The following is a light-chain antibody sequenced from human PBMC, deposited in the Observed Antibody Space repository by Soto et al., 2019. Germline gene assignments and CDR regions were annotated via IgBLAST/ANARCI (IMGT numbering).Light chain of an antibody. CDR3: QQYVSSSWT. J-gene: IGKJ1*01. CDR2: GAS. Sequence: EIFLTHSPGTLSLSPGERATLSCRASQSVSSSYLAWYQQKPGQAPRLLIYGASSRATGIPDRFSGTGSGTDFTLTISRLEPEDFAVYYCQQYVSSSWTFGQGTKVDIK. CDR1: QSVSSSY. V-gene: IGKV3-20*01.